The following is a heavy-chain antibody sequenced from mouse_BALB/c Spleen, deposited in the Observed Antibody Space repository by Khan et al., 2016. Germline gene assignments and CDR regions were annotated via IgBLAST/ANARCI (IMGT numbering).Heavy chain of an antibody. J-gene: IGHJ1*01. V-gene: IGHV9-3-1*01. D-gene: IGHD1-1*01. CDR3: ARYRYYYGSSKYFDV. CDR2: INTYTGEP. CDR1: GYTFTYYG. Sequence: QIQLVQSGPELKKPGETVKISCKASGYTFTYYGMNWVKQAPGKDLKWMGWINTYTGEPTYADDFKGRFAFSLETSASTAYLQINNLRNEDTATYFCARYRYYYGSSKYFDVWGAGTTVTVSS.